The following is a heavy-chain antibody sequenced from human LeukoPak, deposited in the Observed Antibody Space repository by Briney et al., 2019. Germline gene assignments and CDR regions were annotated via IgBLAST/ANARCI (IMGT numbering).Heavy chain of an antibody. CDR1: GLTFSHAW. Sequence: GGSLRLSCASSGLTFSHAWMFWARQAPGKGLEWVSAISGSGGSTYYADSVKGRFTISRDNSKNTLYLEMNSLRANATAEHYGAKGSVTSGYLPEGYWGQGTLVTVSS. CDR3: AKGSVTSGYLPEGY. V-gene: IGHV3-23*01. CDR2: ISGSGGST. D-gene: IGHD3-22*01. J-gene: IGHJ4*02.